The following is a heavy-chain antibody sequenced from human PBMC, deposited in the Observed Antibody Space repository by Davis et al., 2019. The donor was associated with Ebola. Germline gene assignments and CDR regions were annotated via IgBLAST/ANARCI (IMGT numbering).Heavy chain of an antibody. CDR3: APSDSWSGFYIEY. CDR1: GFRFSFYD. CDR2: ISYDGSNK. D-gene: IGHD3-3*01. Sequence: GGSLRLSCAASGFRFSFYDMHWVRQAPGKGLEWVAVISYDGSNKYYADSVKGRFTISRDNSKYTLQLQMNSLRAEDTAVYYCAPSDSWSGFYIEYWGQGTLVTVSS. V-gene: IGHV3-30-3*01. J-gene: IGHJ4*02.